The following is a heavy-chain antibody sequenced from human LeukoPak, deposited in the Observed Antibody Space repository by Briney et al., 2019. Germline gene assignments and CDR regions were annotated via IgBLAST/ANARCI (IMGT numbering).Heavy chain of an antibody. CDR1: GYTFTSYY. D-gene: IGHD4-11*01. V-gene: IGHV1-46*01. J-gene: IGHJ6*02. CDR2: INPSGGST. CDR3: ARDIYSNYGSDYGTDV. Sequence: ASVKVSCKASGYTFTSYYMHWVRQAPGQGLEWMGIINPSGGSTSYAQKFQGRVTMTRDTSTSTVYMELSSLRPEDTAVYYCARDIYSNYGSDYGTDVWGQGTTVTVSS.